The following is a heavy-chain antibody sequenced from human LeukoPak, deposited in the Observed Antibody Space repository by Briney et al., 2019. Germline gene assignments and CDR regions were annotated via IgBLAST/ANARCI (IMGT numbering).Heavy chain of an antibody. V-gene: IGHV4-39*01. Sequence: SETLSLTCTVSGGSISSSSYYWGWIRQPPGEGLEWIGSIYYSGSTYYNPSLKSRVTISVDTSKNQFSLKLSSVTAADTAVYYCATTVTTGDDAFDIWGQGTMVTVSS. J-gene: IGHJ3*02. D-gene: IGHD4-17*01. CDR3: ATTVTTGDDAFDI. CDR2: IYYSGST. CDR1: GGSISSSSYY.